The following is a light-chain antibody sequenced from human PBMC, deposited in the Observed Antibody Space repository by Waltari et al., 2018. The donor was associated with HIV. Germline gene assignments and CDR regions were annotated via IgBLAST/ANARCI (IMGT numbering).Light chain of an antibody. CDR3: TTYTATDSLL. V-gene: IGLV2-14*01. CDR1: SSAFDLNTF. J-gene: IGLJ2*01. Sequence: SALTQPASVSGSPGQSVTISCTGTSSAFDLNTFLSWYQPHPGRAPQLIIFGVNSRPSGISSRFSASKSGDTASLTISGLQSGDEADYYCTTYTATDSLLIGSGTKLTVL. CDR2: GVN.